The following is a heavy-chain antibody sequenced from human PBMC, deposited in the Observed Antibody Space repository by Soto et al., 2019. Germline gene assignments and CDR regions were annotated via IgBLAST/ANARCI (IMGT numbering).Heavy chain of an antibody. CDR1: GYTFTSYG. CDR2: ISAYNGNT. D-gene: IGHD4-4*01. CDR3: ARVVGSNYVYYLDY. J-gene: IGHJ4*02. Sequence: ASVKVSCKASGYTFTSYGISWVRPAPGQGLEWMGWISAYNGNTNYAQKLQGRVTMTTDTSTSTAYMELRSLRSDDTAVYYCARVVGSNYVYYLDYWGQGTLVTVSS. V-gene: IGHV1-18*01.